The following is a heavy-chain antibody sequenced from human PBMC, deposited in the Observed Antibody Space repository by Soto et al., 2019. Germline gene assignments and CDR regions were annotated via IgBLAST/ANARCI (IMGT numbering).Heavy chain of an antibody. D-gene: IGHD3-9*01. J-gene: IGHJ3*01. Sequence: QVQLVETGGGVVQPGRSLRLSCAASGLSFRSYGMHWVRQSPGKGPEWVAVISHDASNTHYADAVKGRFTISRDNSRNILYLQMNSLRPEDTAVYYCAKDGRRELRYFSWLSPGDAFDFWGLASMVTVSS. CDR3: AKDGRRELRYFSWLSPGDAFDF. V-gene: IGHV3-30*18. CDR1: GLSFRSYG. CDR2: ISHDASNT.